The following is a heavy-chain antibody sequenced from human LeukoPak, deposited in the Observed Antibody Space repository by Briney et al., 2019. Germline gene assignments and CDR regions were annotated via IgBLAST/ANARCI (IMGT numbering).Heavy chain of an antibody. CDR1: GFTFSSYS. D-gene: IGHD1-1*01. CDR2: ISTGSSYI. V-gene: IGHV3-21*01. CDR3: AGRGTTGYIPREWDYWYIDL. Sequence: PGGSLRLSCAASGFTFSSYSMKWVRQAPGKGLEWVSSISTGSSYIYYADSVKGRFTISRDNAKNSLYLQMNSLRAEDTAVYYCAGRGTTGYIPREWDYWYIDLWGRGTLVSVSS. J-gene: IGHJ2*01.